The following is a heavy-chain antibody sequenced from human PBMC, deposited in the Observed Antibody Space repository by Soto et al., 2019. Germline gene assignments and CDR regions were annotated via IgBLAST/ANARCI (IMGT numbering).Heavy chain of an antibody. Sequence: SETLSLTCAVSGGSISSGGYSWSWIRQPPGKGLEWIGYIYHSGSTYYNPSLKSRVTISVDRSKNQFSLKLSSVTAADTAVYYCARDRGGGYYYDYWGQGTLVTVSS. CDR2: IYHSGST. J-gene: IGHJ4*02. CDR1: GGSISSGGYS. CDR3: ARDRGGGYYYDY. D-gene: IGHD2-15*01. V-gene: IGHV4-30-2*01.